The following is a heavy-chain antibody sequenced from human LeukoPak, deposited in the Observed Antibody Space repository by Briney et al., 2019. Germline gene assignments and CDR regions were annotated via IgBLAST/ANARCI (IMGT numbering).Heavy chain of an antibody. Sequence: PGRSLRLSCAASGFTFSSYAMHWVRQAPGKGLEWVAVISYDGSNKYYADSVKGRFTISRDNAKNSLYLQMNSLRAEDTAVYYCARDPPSTTVVTLDDYWGQGTLVTVSS. CDR1: GFTFSSYA. CDR2: ISYDGSNK. V-gene: IGHV3-30-3*01. J-gene: IGHJ4*02. CDR3: ARDPPSTTVVTLDDY. D-gene: IGHD4-23*01.